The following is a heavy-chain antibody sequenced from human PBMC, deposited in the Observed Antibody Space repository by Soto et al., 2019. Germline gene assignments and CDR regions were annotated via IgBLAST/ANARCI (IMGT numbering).Heavy chain of an antibody. J-gene: IGHJ6*02. Sequence: QVQLQESGPGLLKPSQTLSLTCTVSGGPISSGGYYWTWIRQHPGKGLEWIGYNYYSGITYYNPSLKSRVTMSLDTSKNQFSLQLSSVTAADTAVYYGARGSSIAGLYYGMDVWGQGTTFTVSS. V-gene: IGHV4-31*03. CDR3: ARGSSIAGLYYGMDV. CDR2: NYYSGIT. D-gene: IGHD6-6*01. CDR1: GGPISSGGYY.